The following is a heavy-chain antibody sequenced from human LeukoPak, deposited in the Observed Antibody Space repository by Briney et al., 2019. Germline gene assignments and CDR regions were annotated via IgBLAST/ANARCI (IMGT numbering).Heavy chain of an antibody. V-gene: IGHV3-21*01. CDR2: ISSSSSYI. Sequence: NTGGSLRLSCAASGFTFSSYSMNWVRQAPGKGLEWVSSISSSSSYIYYADSVKGRFTISRDNAKNSLYLQMNSLRAEDTAVYYCARDWPRRNWNHGILGYWGQGTLVTVSS. D-gene: IGHD1-14*01. CDR3: ARDWPRRNWNHGILGY. CDR1: GFTFSSYS. J-gene: IGHJ4*02.